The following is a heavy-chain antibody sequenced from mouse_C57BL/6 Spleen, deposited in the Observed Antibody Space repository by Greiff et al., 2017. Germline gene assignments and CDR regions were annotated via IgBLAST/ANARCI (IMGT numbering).Heavy chain of an antibody. Sequence: EVQLQQSGPELVKPGASVKIPCKASGYTFTDYNMDWVKQSHGKSLEWIGDINPNNGGTIYNQKFKGKATLTVDKSSSTAYMEIRSLTSEDTAVYYCAREGVYGYDGGYYFDYWGQGTTLTVSS. V-gene: IGHV1-18*01. J-gene: IGHJ2*01. D-gene: IGHD2-2*01. CDR2: INPNNGGT. CDR1: GYTFTDYN. CDR3: AREGVYGYDGGYYFDY.